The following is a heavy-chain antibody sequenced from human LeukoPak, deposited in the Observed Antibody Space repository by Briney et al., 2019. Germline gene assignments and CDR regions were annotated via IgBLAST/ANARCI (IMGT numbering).Heavy chain of an antibody. CDR1: GGTFSNYA. Sequence: EASVTVSCTASGGTFSNYAISWVGQAPGQGLEWMGGIIPIFGTANYAQKFQGRVTITADESTSTAYMEPSSLRSEDTAVYYCARSRGDGDYVGDYWGQETLVTVSS. CDR3: ARSRGDGDYVGDY. CDR2: IIPIFGTA. J-gene: IGHJ4*02. V-gene: IGHV1-69*13. D-gene: IGHD4-17*01.